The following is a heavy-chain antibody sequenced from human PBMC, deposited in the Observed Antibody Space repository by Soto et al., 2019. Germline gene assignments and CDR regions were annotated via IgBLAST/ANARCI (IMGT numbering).Heavy chain of an antibody. J-gene: IGHJ6*04. CDR1: GYTFTSYY. Sequence: ASVKVSCKASGYTFTSYYMHWVRQAPGQGLEWMAIINPSGGSTSYAQKFQGRVTTTRDTSTSTVYMELSSLRSEDTAVYYCARDLGGYSEGTLYYYYYGMDGWGKGATVTV. V-gene: IGHV1-46*01. CDR2: INPSGGST. CDR3: ARDLGGYSEGTLYYYYYGMDG. D-gene: IGHD5-18*01.